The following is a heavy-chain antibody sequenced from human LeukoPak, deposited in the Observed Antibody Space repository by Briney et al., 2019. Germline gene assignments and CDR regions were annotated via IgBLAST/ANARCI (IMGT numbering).Heavy chain of an antibody. Sequence: GGSLRLSCAASGFTFSSYWMSWVRQAPGKGLEWVANIKQDGSEKYYVDSVKGRFTISRYNARNSLYLQMNSLRAEDTAVYYCARGRYYYDSSGYYTPGTSNYYFDYWGQGTLVTVSS. CDR3: ARGRYYYDSSGYYTPGTSNYYFDY. V-gene: IGHV3-7*01. D-gene: IGHD3-22*01. CDR1: GFTFSSYW. J-gene: IGHJ4*02. CDR2: IKQDGSEK.